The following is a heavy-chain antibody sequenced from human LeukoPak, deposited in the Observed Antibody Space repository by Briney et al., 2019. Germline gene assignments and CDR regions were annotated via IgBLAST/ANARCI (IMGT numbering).Heavy chain of an antibody. CDR1: GDSISNFY. CDR2: IHYSGSS. V-gene: IGHV4-59*08. Sequence: PSETLSLTCSVSGDSISNFYWNWIRQSPGNGLEWIGNIHYSGSSIYNPSLKSRATISIDTSRKQFFLKLSSVTAADTAVYYCALAPNSNWFDFWGQGTLVTVSS. CDR3: ALAPNSNWFDF. D-gene: IGHD2-8*01. J-gene: IGHJ5*01.